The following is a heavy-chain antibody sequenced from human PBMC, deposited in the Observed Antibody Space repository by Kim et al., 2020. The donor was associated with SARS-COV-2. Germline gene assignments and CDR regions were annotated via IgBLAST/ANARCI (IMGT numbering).Heavy chain of an antibody. CDR1: GFTFDDYA. V-gene: IGHV3-9*01. CDR3: AKDKNHYYGSGNYFDY. J-gene: IGHJ4*02. D-gene: IGHD3-10*01. CDR2: ISWNSGSI. Sequence: GGSLRLSCAASGFTFDDYAMHWVRQAPGKGLEWVSGISWNSGSIGYADSVKGRFTISRDNAKNSLYMKMNSLRAEDTALYYCAKDKNHYYGSGNYFDYWGQGTLVTVSS.